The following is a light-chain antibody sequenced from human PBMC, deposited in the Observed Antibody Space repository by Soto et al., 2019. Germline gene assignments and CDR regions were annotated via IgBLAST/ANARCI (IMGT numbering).Light chain of an antibody. CDR3: QQTKGFPLT. J-gene: IGKJ4*01. V-gene: IGKV1-12*01. CDR2: AAS. Sequence: DIQMTQSPSSLSASVGDRVTITCRASQDISKNLAWYQQIPGKAPKLLIFAASTLQSGVPSRFSASGSGTDFTLTVGGLQPEDAASYYCQQTKGFPLTFGGGTKVDIK. CDR1: QDISKN.